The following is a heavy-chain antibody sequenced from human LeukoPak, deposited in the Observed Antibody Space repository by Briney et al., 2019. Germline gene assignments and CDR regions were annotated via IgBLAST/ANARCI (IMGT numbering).Heavy chain of an antibody. D-gene: IGHD6-13*01. Sequence: SETLSLTCTVSGGSISSYYWSWIRQPPGKGLEWIGYIYYSGSTNYNPSLKSRVTISVDTSKNQFSLKLSSVTAADTAVYYCARSLNLRRSWYEVVPTHFDYWGQGTLVTVSS. V-gene: IGHV4-59*01. CDR1: GGSISSYY. CDR3: ARSLNLRRSWYEVVPTHFDY. J-gene: IGHJ4*02. CDR2: IYYSGST.